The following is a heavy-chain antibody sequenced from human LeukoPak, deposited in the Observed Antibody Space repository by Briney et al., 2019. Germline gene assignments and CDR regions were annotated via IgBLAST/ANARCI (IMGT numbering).Heavy chain of an antibody. CDR2: IYYSGST. CDR1: GGSISSSSYY. J-gene: IGHJ6*02. V-gene: IGHV4-39*01. Sequence: SETLSLTCTVSGGSISSSSYYWGWIRQPPGKGLEWIGSIYYSGSTYYNPSLKSRVTISVDTSKNQFSLKLSSVTAADTAVYYCAGDRVFYGLDVWGQGTTVIVSS. CDR3: AGDRVFYGLDV.